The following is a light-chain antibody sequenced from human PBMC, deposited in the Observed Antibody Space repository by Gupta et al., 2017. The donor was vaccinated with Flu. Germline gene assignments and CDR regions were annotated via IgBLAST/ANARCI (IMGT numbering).Light chain of an antibody. CDR3: QQYESTPPSFT. Sequence: EIVLTPSPAILSLSPGARATLSCRASQTVSSSYLPWDQQKPGQPPRLLIYGAATRPTGIPDRFRGSGSGTDFTLTISRMELEDVAMDYCQQYESTPPSFTFGPGTKVDIK. CDR2: GAA. J-gene: IGKJ3*01. V-gene: IGKV3-20*01. CDR1: QTVSSSY.